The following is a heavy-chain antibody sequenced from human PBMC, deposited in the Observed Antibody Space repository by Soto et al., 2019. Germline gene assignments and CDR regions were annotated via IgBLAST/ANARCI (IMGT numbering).Heavy chain of an antibody. V-gene: IGHV3-7*01. J-gene: IGHJ4*02. CDR1: GFTFSSYW. CDR3: ARDLLPDYGSGTYYAY. Sequence: EVQLVESGGALVQPGGSLRLSCAASGFTFSSYWMSWVRQAPEKGLEWVANIKQDGSEKYYVDSVKGRFTISRDNAKNSLYLQMNSLRAEDTAVYYCARDLLPDYGSGTYYAYWGQGALVTVSS. CDR2: IKQDGSEK. D-gene: IGHD3-10*01.